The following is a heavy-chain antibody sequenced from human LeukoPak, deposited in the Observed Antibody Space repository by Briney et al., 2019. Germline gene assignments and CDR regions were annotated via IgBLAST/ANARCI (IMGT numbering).Heavy chain of an antibody. D-gene: IGHD1-26*01. J-gene: IGHJ4*02. V-gene: IGHV4-61*02. CDR1: GGSMSSVSNF. CDR3: ARDRYSGSYLQTGPCAH. CDR2: IHTSGNP. Sequence: PSQTLSLTCAVSGGSMSSVSNFWSWIRQPAGKGLEWIGRIHTSGNPNYNPFLKSRVTISVDTSKNQFSLQLNSVTAADTAVYHCARDRYSGSYLQTGPCAHWGQGTLVTVSS.